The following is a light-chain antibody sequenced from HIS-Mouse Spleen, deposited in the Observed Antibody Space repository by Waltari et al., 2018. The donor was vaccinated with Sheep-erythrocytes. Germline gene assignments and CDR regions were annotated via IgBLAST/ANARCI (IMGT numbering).Light chain of an antibody. CDR2: YDD. J-gene: IGLJ2*01. CDR1: SSNIGNNA. CDR3: AAWDDRLNGVV. V-gene: IGLV1-36*01. Sequence: QSVLTQPPSVSEAPRQRVTISCSGSSSNIGNNAVNWYQQLPGKATKLLIYYDDLLPSGVSDRFSGSKYGTSASLAISGLQSEDEADYYCAAWDDRLNGVVFGGGTKLTVL.